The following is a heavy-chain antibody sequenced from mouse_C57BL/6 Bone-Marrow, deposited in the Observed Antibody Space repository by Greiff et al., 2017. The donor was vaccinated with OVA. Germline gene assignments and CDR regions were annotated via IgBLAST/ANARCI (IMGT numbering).Heavy chain of an antibody. J-gene: IGHJ4*01. CDR3: ARRATVVARSDAMDY. D-gene: IGHD1-1*01. V-gene: IGHV1-64*01. Sequence: QVQLQQPGAELVKPGASVKLSCKASGYTFTSYWMHWVKQRPGQGLEWIGMIHPNSGSTNYNEKFKSKATLTVDKSSSTAYMQLSSLTSEDSAVYYCARRATVVARSDAMDYWGQGTSVTVSS. CDR2: IHPNSGST. CDR1: GYTFTSYW.